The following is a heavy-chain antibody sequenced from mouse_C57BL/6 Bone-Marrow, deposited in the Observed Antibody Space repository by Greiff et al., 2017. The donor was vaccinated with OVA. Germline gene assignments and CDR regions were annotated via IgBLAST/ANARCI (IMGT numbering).Heavy chain of an antibody. V-gene: IGHV5-9*01. D-gene: IGHD2-5*01. Sequence: EVKVVESGGGLVKPGGSLKLSCAASGFTFSSYTMSWVRQTPEKRLEWVATISGGGGNTYYPDSVKGRFTISRDNAKNTLYLQMSSLRSEDTALYYCARLWSNHWYFDVWGTGTTVTVSS. CDR3: ARLWSNHWYFDV. CDR1: GFTFSSYT. J-gene: IGHJ1*03. CDR2: ISGGGGNT.